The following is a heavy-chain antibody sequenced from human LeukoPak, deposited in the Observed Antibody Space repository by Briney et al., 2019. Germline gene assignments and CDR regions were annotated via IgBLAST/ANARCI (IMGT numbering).Heavy chain of an antibody. D-gene: IGHD4-23*01. Sequence: SETQSLTCTVSGGSVSSGSYYWSWIRQPPGKGLEWIGYIYYSGSTNYNPSLKSRVTISVDTSKNQFSLKLSSVTAADTAVYYCAREVVYGGPNFDYWGQGTLVTVSS. CDR1: GGSVSSGSYY. V-gene: IGHV4-61*01. CDR3: AREVVYGGPNFDY. CDR2: IYYSGST. J-gene: IGHJ4*02.